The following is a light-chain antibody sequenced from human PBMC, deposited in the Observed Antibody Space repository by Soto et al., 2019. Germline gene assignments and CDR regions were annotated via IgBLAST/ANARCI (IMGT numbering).Light chain of an antibody. Sequence: ETAMTQSPATLSVSPGERAILSCRASQSVSSNLAWYQQKAGQAPRLLSYGASTRVTGIPARFSGSGSGTDFTLTISSLQSEDFAVYYCQQYNNWPPWTFGKGTKVDI. V-gene: IGKV3-15*01. CDR3: QQYNNWPPWT. CDR1: QSVSSN. J-gene: IGKJ1*01. CDR2: GAS.